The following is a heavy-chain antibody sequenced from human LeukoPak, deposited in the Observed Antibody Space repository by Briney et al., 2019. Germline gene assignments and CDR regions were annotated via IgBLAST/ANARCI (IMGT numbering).Heavy chain of an antibody. Sequence: RASVKVSCKASGGTFSSYAISWVRQAPGQRLEWMGWINAGNGNTKYSQKFQGRVTITRDTSASTAYMELSSLRSEDTAVYYCARDSSRYGDYDYWGQGTLVTVSS. J-gene: IGHJ4*02. V-gene: IGHV1-3*01. CDR2: INAGNGNT. CDR3: ARDSSRYGDYDY. CDR1: GGTFSSYA. D-gene: IGHD4-17*01.